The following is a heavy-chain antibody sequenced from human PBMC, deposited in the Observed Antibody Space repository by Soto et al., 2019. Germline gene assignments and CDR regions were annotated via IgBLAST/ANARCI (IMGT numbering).Heavy chain of an antibody. V-gene: IGHV4-61*01. CDR2: ISYSGST. D-gene: IGHD4-17*01. CDR3: AREPTTVTNCCYYALDV. CDR1: GGSVSSGSYY. Sequence: QVQLQESGPGLVKPSETLSLTCTVSGGSVSSGSYYWSWIRQPPGKGLEWIGYISYSGSTNYNPSPKSRLTISSDTSKNQFSPKLSSATAADTAVYYCAREPTTVTNCCYYALDVWGQGTTVTVSS. J-gene: IGHJ6*02.